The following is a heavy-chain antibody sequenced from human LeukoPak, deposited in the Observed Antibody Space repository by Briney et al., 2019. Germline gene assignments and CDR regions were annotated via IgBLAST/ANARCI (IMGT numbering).Heavy chain of an antibody. Sequence: GESLKISCKGSGYSFTSYWIGWVRQMPGKGLEWMGIIYPNDSDTRYGPSFQGQVTISADKSISTAYLQWSSLKASDTAMYYCAKQPTSMVRGIIITDYYFDYWGQGTLVTVSS. D-gene: IGHD3-10*01. CDR2: IYPNDSDT. J-gene: IGHJ4*02. V-gene: IGHV5-51*01. CDR1: GYSFTSYW. CDR3: AKQPTSMVRGIIITDYYFDY.